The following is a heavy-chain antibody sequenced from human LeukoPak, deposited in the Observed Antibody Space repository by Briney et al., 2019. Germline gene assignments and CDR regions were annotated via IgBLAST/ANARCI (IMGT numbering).Heavy chain of an antibody. Sequence: GGSLRLSCAASGFTFGDYAMHWVRQAPGKGLEWVSGISWNSGSIGYADSVKGRFTISRDNAKNSLYLQMNSLRAEDTALYYCAKDFGSSGSEYFQHWGQGTLVTVSS. J-gene: IGHJ1*01. V-gene: IGHV3-9*01. CDR3: AKDFGSSGSEYFQH. CDR1: GFTFGDYA. CDR2: ISWNSGSI. D-gene: IGHD3-22*01.